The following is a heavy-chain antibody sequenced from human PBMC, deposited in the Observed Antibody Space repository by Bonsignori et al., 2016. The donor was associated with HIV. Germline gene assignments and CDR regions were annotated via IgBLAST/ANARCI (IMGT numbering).Heavy chain of an antibody. V-gene: IGHV3-30*02. Sequence: WIRQPPGKGLEWVAFIRYDGSNKYYADSVKGRFTISRDNSKNTLYLQMNSLRAEDTAVYYCAKDREVGATRGVFDYWGQGTLVTVSS. D-gene: IGHD1-26*01. CDR2: IRYDGSNK. J-gene: IGHJ4*02. CDR3: AKDREVGATRGVFDY.